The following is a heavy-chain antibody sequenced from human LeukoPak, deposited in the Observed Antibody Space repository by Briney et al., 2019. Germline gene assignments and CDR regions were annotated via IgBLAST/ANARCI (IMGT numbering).Heavy chain of an antibody. Sequence: SETLSLTCTVSGVSISSGGYYWSWIRQPPGKGLEWIGYIYHSGSTYYNPSLKSRVTISVDRSKNQFSLKLSSVTAADTAVYYCARFDYTMGFDYWGQGTLVTVSS. CDR3: ARFDYTMGFDY. D-gene: IGHD4-11*01. V-gene: IGHV4-30-2*01. CDR1: GVSISSGGYY. CDR2: IYHSGST. J-gene: IGHJ4*02.